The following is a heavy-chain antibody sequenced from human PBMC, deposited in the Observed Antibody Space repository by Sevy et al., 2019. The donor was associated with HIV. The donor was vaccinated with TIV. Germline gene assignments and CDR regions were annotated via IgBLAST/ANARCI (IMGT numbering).Heavy chain of an antibody. D-gene: IGHD3-16*01. V-gene: IGHV3-74*01. Sequence: GGSLRLSCAASGFILRYDWMHWVRQAPGKGLVWVSRINGDGSSTNYADSVKGRFTVSRDNAENILYLQMNSLRGEDTAVYYCARDMSEGNAEYFHHWGQGTLVTVSS. CDR3: ARDMSEGNAEYFHH. CDR2: INGDGSST. CDR1: GFILRYDW. J-gene: IGHJ1*01.